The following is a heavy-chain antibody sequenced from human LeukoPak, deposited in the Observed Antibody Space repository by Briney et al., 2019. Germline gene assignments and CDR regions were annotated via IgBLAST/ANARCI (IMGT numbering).Heavy chain of an antibody. Sequence: TGGSLRLSCAVSGFSFSSYSMNWVRQAPGKGLEWVSSISSSNSYIYYSNSVKGRFTISRENAKNSIYLQMNSLRAEDTAVYYCARGRYSGSYLIDYWGQGTLVTVSS. D-gene: IGHD1-26*01. CDR1: GFSFSSYS. CDR3: ARGRYSGSYLIDY. V-gene: IGHV3-21*01. CDR2: ISSSNSYI. J-gene: IGHJ4*02.